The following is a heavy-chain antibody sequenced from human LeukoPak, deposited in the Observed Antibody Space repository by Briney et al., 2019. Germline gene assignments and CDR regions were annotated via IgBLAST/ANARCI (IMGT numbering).Heavy chain of an antibody. J-gene: IGHJ4*02. CDR3: LTTYYDFWSGYYFDY. CDR2: IYYSGST. CDR1: GGSISSSSYY. V-gene: IGHV4-39*01. D-gene: IGHD3-3*01. Sequence: SETLSLTCTVSGGSISSSSYYWGWIRQPPGKGLEWIGSIYYSGSTYYNPSLKSRVTISVDTSKNQFSLKLSSVTAADTAVYYCLTTYYDFWSGYYFDYWGQGTLVTVSS.